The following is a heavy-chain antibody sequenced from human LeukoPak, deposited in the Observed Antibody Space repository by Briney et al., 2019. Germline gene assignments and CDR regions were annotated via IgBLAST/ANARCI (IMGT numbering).Heavy chain of an antibody. J-gene: IGHJ4*02. D-gene: IGHD4-17*01. CDR2: IYYSGST. Sequence: SETLSPTCTVSGGSVSSGSYYWSWIRQPPGKGLEWIGYIYYSGSTNYNPSLKSRVTISVDTSKNQFSLKLSSVTAADTAVYYCARKSWGDYVFDYWGQGTLVTVSS. V-gene: IGHV4-61*01. CDR3: ARKSWGDYVFDY. CDR1: GGSVSSGSYY.